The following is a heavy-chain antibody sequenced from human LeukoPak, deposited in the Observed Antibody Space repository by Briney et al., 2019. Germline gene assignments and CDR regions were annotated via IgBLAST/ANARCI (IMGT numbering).Heavy chain of an antibody. CDR1: GFTFSSYA. Sequence: PGGSLRLSCAASGFTFSSYAMSWVRQAPGKGLEWVSGISGSGGSTYYADSVKGRLTISRDNSKNTLYLQMNSLRAEDTAVYYCAKGMYDILTGYYSYYYYGMDVWGQGTTVTVSS. D-gene: IGHD3-9*01. J-gene: IGHJ6*02. CDR3: AKGMYDILTGYYSYYYYGMDV. V-gene: IGHV3-23*01. CDR2: ISGSGGST.